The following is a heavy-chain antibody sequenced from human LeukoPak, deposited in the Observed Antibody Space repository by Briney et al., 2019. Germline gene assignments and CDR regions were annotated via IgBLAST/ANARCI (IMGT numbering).Heavy chain of an antibody. CDR3: ARRGDV. CDR1: GFTFDDYA. J-gene: IGHJ6*04. V-gene: IGHV3-9*01. CDR2: ISWNSGTI. Sequence: GGSLRLSCAASGFTFDDYAIHWVRQAPGKGLEWVSGISWNSGTIDYADSVKGRFTISRDNAKNSLYLQMNSLRAEDTAVYYCARRGDVWGKGTTVTISS.